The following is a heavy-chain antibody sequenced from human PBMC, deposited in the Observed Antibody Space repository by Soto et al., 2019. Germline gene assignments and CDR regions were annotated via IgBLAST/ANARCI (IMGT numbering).Heavy chain of an antibody. D-gene: IGHD3-10*01. J-gene: IGHJ4*02. V-gene: IGHV3-23*01. CDR3: ARGSKDSYPGSRIFDC. CDR1: GFTFLSRA. CDR2: ITDSGGDA. Sequence: LSISYAASGFTFLSRAMSLFLQAPGAGLEWVSTITDSGGDAKYADSVRGRFTISRDNSYNTLYLQMSSLRAEDSAVYYCARGSKDSYPGSRIFDCWVRGTLV.